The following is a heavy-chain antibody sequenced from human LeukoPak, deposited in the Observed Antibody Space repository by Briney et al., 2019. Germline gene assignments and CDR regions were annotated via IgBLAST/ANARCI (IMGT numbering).Heavy chain of an antibody. V-gene: IGHV3-7*01. CDR2: IKEDGSEK. D-gene: IGHD6-19*01. J-gene: IGHJ4*02. Sequence: GGALRLSCAAPVFTPSSDWMSWVRQAPGKGRGGVANIKEDGSEKYYVASVKGRFTISRDNAKNSLYLQMNSLRAEDTVVYYCARVKWQWLVLDYFDFWGQGTLVTVSS. CDR3: ARVKWQWLVLDYFDF. CDR1: VFTPSSDW.